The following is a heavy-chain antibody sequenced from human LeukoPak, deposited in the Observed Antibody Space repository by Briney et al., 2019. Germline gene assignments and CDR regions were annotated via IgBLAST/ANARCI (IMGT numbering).Heavy chain of an antibody. CDR2: ISGSGGST. J-gene: IGHJ4*02. CDR1: GFTFSSYA. D-gene: IGHD3-16*02. CDR3: AKSLPYDYFWGSYRPIFDY. Sequence: GGSLRLSCAASGFTFSSYAVSWVRQAPGKGLEWVSAISGSGGSTYYADSVKGRFTISRDNSKNTLYLQMNSLRAEDTAVYYCAKSLPYDYFWGSYRPIFDYWLQGTLVTVSS. V-gene: IGHV3-23*01.